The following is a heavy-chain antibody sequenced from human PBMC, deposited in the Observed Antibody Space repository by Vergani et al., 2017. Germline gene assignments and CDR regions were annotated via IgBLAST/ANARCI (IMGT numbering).Heavy chain of an antibody. D-gene: IGHD2-15*01. J-gene: IGHJ4*02. CDR3: AKEGHTSGKCGAYDY. Sequence: EVQLLESGGDLVQPGGSLRLSCAASGFTFNHYAMNWVRQAPGKGLEWVSAIGVSGDATHYADSVKGRFTISRDNSKNTLYLQMDGLRAEDTAVYYCAKEGHTSGKCGAYDYWGQGTLVTVSS. V-gene: IGHV3-23*01. CDR1: GFTFNHYA. CDR2: IGVSGDAT.